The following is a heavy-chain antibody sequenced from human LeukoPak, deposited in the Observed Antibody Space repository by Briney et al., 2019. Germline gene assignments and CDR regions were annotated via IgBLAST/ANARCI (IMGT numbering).Heavy chain of an antibody. CDR2: IIPIFGTA. CDR1: GCTFSSYA. V-gene: IGHV1-69*13. CDR3: ASSGSSCSSTSCYSPFDY. D-gene: IGHD2-2*01. Sequence: SVKLSCKASGCTFSSYAISWVRQAPGQALEWKGGIIPIFGTANYAQKFQGRVTITADESTSTAYMELSNLRSEDTAVYYCASSGSSCSSTSCYSPFDYWGQGTLVTVSS. J-gene: IGHJ4*02.